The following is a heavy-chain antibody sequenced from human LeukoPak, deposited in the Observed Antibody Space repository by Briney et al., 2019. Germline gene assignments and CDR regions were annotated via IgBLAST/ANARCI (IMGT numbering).Heavy chain of an antibody. CDR2: IYHSGST. CDR1: DYSISSGYF. J-gene: IGHJ6*03. Sequence: SETLSLTCSVSDYSISSGYFWGWIRQPPGKGLEWIGSIYHSGSTHYNPSLKSRVTISVDTSRNQFSLRLTSVTAADTAVYYCARDETYSSDWQPNHSHYYMDVWGKGITVTVSS. CDR3: ARDETYSSDWQPNHSHYYMDV. D-gene: IGHD6-19*01. V-gene: IGHV4-38-2*02.